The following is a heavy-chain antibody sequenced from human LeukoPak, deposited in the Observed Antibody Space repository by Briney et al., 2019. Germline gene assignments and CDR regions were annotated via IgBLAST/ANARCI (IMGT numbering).Heavy chain of an antibody. CDR2: IYYSGST. CDR1: GGSLSSYY. D-gene: IGHD2-2*01. Sequence: PSETLSLTCTVSGGSLSSYYWSWVRQPPGKGLEWIGYIYYSGSTNYNPSLKSRVTISVDTSKNQFSLKLSSVTAADTAVYYCARATPSYCSSTSCYYYYYGMDVWGKGTTVTVSS. CDR3: ARATPSYCSSTSCYYYYYGMDV. V-gene: IGHV4-59*01. J-gene: IGHJ6*04.